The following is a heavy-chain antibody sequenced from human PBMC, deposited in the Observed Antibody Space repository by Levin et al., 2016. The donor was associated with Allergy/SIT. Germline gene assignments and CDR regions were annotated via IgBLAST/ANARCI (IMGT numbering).Heavy chain of an antibody. J-gene: IGHJ4*02. V-gene: IGHV3-7*03. Sequence: GGSLRLSCTASGFTFGDYAMSWVRQAPGKGLEWVANIKQDGSEKYYVDSVKGRFTISRDNAKNSLYLQMNSLRAEDTAVYYCARATRETVAGTSWGQGTLVTVSS. D-gene: IGHD6-19*01. CDR2: IKQDGSEK. CDR3: ARATRETVAGTS. CDR1: GFTFGDYA.